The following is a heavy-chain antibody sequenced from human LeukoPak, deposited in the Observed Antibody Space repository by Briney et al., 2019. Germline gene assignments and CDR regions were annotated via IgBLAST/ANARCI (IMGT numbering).Heavy chain of an antibody. V-gene: IGHV1-18*01. D-gene: IGHD3-3*01. Sequence: GASVKVSCKASGYTFRDFGISWVRQAPGQGLEWMGWITTYNGNTNYIQKLQGRVTMTTDTSTSTAYMELRSLRSDDTAVCYCARGPYYDSWSGAGYWGQGTLVTVSS. CDR1: GYTFRDFG. CDR2: ITTYNGNT. CDR3: ARGPYYDSWSGAGY. J-gene: IGHJ4*02.